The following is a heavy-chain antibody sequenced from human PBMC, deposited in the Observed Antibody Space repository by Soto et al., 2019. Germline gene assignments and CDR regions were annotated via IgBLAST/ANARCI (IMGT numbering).Heavy chain of an antibody. CDR1: GGSISSGVYS. Sequence: SETLSLTCAVSGGSISSGVYSWSWIRQPPGKGLEWIGYIYHSGSTYFNPSLKSRVTISVDRSKNQFSLKLSSVTAADTAVYYCASSSLYSSSTRFIHALDIWGQGTMVTVSS. CDR3: ASSSLYSSSTRFIHALDI. CDR2: IYHSGST. V-gene: IGHV4-30-2*01. J-gene: IGHJ3*02. D-gene: IGHD6-6*01.